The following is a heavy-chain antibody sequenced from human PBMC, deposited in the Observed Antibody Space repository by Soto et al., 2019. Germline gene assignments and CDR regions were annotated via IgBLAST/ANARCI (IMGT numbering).Heavy chain of an antibody. CDR1: GFTFSSYS. D-gene: IGHD3-9*01. CDR2: ISSSGSCI. Sequence: GGSLRLSCAASGFTFSSYSMNWVRQAPGKGLEWVSAISSSGSCIYYADSVKGRFTISRDNAKNSLYLQMNSLRAEDTAVYYCARDRGRDDSFFQHWGQGTLVTVSS. V-gene: IGHV3-21*01. CDR3: ARDRGRDDSFFQH. J-gene: IGHJ1*01.